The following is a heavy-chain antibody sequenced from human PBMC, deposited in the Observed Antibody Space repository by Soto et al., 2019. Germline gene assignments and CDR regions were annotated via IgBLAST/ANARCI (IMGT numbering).Heavy chain of an antibody. CDR2: FDPEDGET. J-gene: IGHJ6*02. V-gene: IGHV1-24*01. Sequence: QVLLVQSGAEVKKPGASVKVSCKVSGYTLTELSMHWVRQAPGKGLEWMGGFDPEDGETIYAQKFQGRVTMTEDTSTDTAYMELSSLRSEDTAVYYCATKYYGSGSYPNLYYYYYGMDVWGQGTTVTVSS. D-gene: IGHD3-10*01. CDR1: GYTLTELS. CDR3: ATKYYGSGSYPNLYYYYYGMDV.